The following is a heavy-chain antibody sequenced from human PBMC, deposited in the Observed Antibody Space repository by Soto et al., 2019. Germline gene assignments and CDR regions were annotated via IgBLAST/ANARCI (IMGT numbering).Heavy chain of an antibody. V-gene: IGHV1-18*01. CDR2: ISAYNGNT. D-gene: IGHD2-15*01. CDR3: ARDLDIVVVVAATGDRYYGMDV. CDR1: GYTFTSYG. Sequence: AAVQVSCQASGYTFTSYGISWVRQAPGQGLEWMGWISAYNGNTNYAQKLQGRVTMTTDTSTSTAYMELRSLRSDDTAVYYCARDLDIVVVVAATGDRYYGMDVWGQGTTVTVSS. J-gene: IGHJ6*02.